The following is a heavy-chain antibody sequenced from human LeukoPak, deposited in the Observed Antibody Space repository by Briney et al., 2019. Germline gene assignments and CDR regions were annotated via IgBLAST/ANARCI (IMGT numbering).Heavy chain of an antibody. D-gene: IGHD1-1*01. CDR2: ISGSGGST. CDR1: GFTFSSYA. Sequence: GGSLRLSCAASGFTFSSYAMSWVRQAPGKGLEWVSAISGSGGSTYYADSVKGRFTISRDNSKNTLYLQMNSLRAEDTAVYYCARDLSGSRNGGSWGTGTTVTVSS. CDR3: ARDLSGSRNGGS. V-gene: IGHV3-23*01. J-gene: IGHJ6*04.